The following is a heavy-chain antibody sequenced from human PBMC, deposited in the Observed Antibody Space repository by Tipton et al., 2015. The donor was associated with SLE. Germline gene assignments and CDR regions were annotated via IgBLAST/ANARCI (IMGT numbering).Heavy chain of an antibody. CDR1: GFTFSSYW. J-gene: IGHJ4*02. D-gene: IGHD5-18*01. CDR2: IKQDGSEK. CDR3: TRDRGNTAMVRLDY. V-gene: IGHV3-7*03. Sequence: SLRLSCAASGFTFSSYWMSWVRQAPGKGLEWVANIKQDGSEKYYVDSVKGRFTISRDNAKNSLYLQMNSLRAEDTALYYCTRDRGNTAMVRLDYWGQGTLVTVSS.